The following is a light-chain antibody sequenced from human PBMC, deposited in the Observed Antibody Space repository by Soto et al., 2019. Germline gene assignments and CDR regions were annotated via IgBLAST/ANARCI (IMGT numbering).Light chain of an antibody. V-gene: IGLV2-14*01. CDR3: SSYTSSSKV. J-gene: IGLJ1*01. CDR1: SSDVGGYNY. Sequence: LTQPASGYGSTGQSITYPCTRNSSDVGGYNYVSWYQQHPGKAPKLMIYDVSNRPSGVSNRFSGSKSGNTASLTISGLQAEDEADYYCSSYTSSSKVFGTGTKVTVL. CDR2: DVS.